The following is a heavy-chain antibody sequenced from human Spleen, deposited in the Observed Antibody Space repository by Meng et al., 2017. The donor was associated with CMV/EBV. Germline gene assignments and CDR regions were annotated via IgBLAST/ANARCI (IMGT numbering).Heavy chain of an antibody. CDR2: IIPILDKA. D-gene: IGHD2-2*01. V-gene: IGHV1-69*08. J-gene: IGHJ4*02. CDR1: GGTLSSYT. CDR3: ARVEYYCSTSGCYPDS. Sequence: GGTLSSYTGSWVRQAPGQGLEWMGRIIPILDKANYEQKFQDRVTITADKSTSSAYMELSSLRYEDTAVYYCARVEYYCSTSGCYPDSWGQGTLVTVSS.